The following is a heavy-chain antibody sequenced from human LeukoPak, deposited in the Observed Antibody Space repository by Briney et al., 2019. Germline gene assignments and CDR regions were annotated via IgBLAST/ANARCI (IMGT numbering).Heavy chain of an antibody. J-gene: IGHJ4*02. CDR2: ITSNGADT. D-gene: IGHD6-19*01. Sequence: GGSLRLSCAASGFTFDYYAIHWIRHAPGKGLEWVSFITSNGADTYYADSVKGRFIISRDNNKNSVHRQMNSLKTEDTAFYYCAKDRDTTGWGLWGQGTLVTVSS. CDR1: GFTFDYYA. V-gene: IGHV3-43*02. CDR3: AKDRDTTGWGL.